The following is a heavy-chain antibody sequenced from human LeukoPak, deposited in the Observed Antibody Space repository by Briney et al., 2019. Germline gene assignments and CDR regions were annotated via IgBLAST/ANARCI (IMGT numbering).Heavy chain of an antibody. V-gene: IGHV3-21*04. CDR2: ISSSSSYI. CDR3: APNWNLDY. D-gene: IGHD1-1*01. Sequence: GGSPRLSCAASGFTFSSYSMNWVRQAPGKGLEWVSSISSSSSYIYYADSVKGRFTISRDNPKNTLYLQMDSLRAEDTAIYYCAPNWNLDYWGQGSLVTVSS. CDR1: GFTFSSYS. J-gene: IGHJ4*02.